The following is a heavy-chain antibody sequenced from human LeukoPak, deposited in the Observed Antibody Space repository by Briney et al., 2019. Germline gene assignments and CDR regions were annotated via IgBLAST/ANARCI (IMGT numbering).Heavy chain of an antibody. CDR3: AKDLTYESSGLVIDN. V-gene: IGHV3-43*01. Sequence: GGSLRLSCAASGFTFEDFTMHWVRQVPGKTLEWVSLVSWDGTAYYSDSVKGRFTISRDNGESSLYLQMDTLRTEDTAFYYCAKDLTYESSGLVIDNWGLGTLVTVSS. CDR2: VSWDGTA. CDR1: GFTFEDFT. D-gene: IGHD3-22*01. J-gene: IGHJ4*02.